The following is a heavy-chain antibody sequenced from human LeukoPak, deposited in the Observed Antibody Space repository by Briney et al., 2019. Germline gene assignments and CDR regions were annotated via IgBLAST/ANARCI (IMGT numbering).Heavy chain of an antibody. J-gene: IGHJ4*02. CDR3: ARAPITMVRGVINYFDY. CDR2: ISSSSSYI. CDR1: GFTFSSYS. Sequence: GGSLRLSCAASGFTFSSYSMNWIRQAPGKGLEWVSSISSSSSYIYYADSVKGRFTISRDNAKNSLYLQTNSLRAEDTAVYYCARAPITMVRGVINYFDYWGQGTLVTVSS. V-gene: IGHV3-21*01. D-gene: IGHD3-10*01.